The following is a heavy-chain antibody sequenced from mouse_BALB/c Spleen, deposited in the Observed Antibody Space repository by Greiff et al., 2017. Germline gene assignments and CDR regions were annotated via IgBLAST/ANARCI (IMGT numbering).Heavy chain of an antibody. D-gene: IGHD1-1*01. Sequence: EVQLVESGTVLARPGASVKMSCKASGYSFTSYWMHWVKQRPGQGLEWIGAIYPGNSDTSYNQKFKGKAKLTAVTSASTAYMELSSLTNEDSAVYYCTTYYYGSSYADYWGQGTTLTVSS. CDR1: GYSFTSYW. V-gene: IGHV1-5*01. J-gene: IGHJ2*01. CDR3: TTYYYGSSYADY. CDR2: IYPGNSDT.